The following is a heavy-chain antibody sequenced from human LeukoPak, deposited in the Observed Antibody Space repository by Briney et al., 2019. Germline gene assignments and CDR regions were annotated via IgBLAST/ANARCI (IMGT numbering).Heavy chain of an antibody. CDR1: GYTFTCYY. J-gene: IGHJ5*02. CDR2: INPNSGGT. V-gene: IGHV1-2*02. Sequence: ASVKVSCKASGYTFTCYYMHWVRQAPGQGLEWMGWINPNSGGTNYAQKFQGRVTMTRDTSISTAYMELRSLRSDDTAMYYCARDGSGDWFDPWGQGTLVTVSS. D-gene: IGHD3-10*01. CDR3: ARDGSGDWFDP.